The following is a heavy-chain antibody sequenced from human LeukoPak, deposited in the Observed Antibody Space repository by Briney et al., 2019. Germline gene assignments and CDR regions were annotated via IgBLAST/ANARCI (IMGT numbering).Heavy chain of an antibody. CDR2: FYSGGST. J-gene: IGHJ4*02. Sequence: GGSLSLSCAASGFTVSTKYMSWVRQAPGKGLEWVSLFYSGGSTYYADSVKGRFTISRDNSKSTLYLQMNNLRADDTAVYYCTRFSDWLFTYFDYWGQGTLVTVSS. D-gene: IGHD3-9*01. CDR1: GFTVSTKY. CDR3: TRFSDWLFTYFDY. V-gene: IGHV3-66*01.